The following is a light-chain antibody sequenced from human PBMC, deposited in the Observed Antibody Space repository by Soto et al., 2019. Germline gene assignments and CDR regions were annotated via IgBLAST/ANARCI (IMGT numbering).Light chain of an antibody. J-gene: IGLJ1*01. V-gene: IGLV1-40*01. CDR1: SSSIGAGYE. CDR2: GNG. Sequence: QSVLTRPPSVSGAPGQRGTISCSGPSSSIGAGYEVHWYHQLPGTAPKLVVSGNGNRPSGVPDRLSASKSGTSASLAITGLQAEDEGHYYCQSYDKRLTAYVFGTGTKVTVL. CDR3: QSYDKRLTAYV.